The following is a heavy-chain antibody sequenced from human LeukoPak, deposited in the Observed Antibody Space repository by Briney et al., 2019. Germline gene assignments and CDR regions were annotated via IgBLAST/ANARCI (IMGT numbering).Heavy chain of an antibody. CDR2: ISYSGST. CDR1: GGSISSYY. CDR3: ATDIHYYDDSGLDY. D-gene: IGHD3-22*01. V-gene: IGHV4-59*01. Sequence: SETLSLTCTVSGGSISSYYWSWIRQPPGEGLEWIACISYSGSTKYNPSLKSRVTISVDTSKNQLSLKLSSVTAADTAVYYCATDIHYYDDSGLDYWGQGTLVTVSS. J-gene: IGHJ4*02.